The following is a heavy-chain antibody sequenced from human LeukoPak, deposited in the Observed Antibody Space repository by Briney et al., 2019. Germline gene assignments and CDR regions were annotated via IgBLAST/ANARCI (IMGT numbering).Heavy chain of an antibody. Sequence: GASVKVSCKASGYTFTNYAISWVRQAPGQGLEWVARISGYNGNTDYAQKVKDRVTVTADTSTAYLEMRGLTSDDTAVYYCARDHGDFVGVRVGFDSWGKGTLVTVSS. D-gene: IGHD4-17*01. CDR2: ISGYNGNT. CDR3: ARDHGDFVGVRVGFDS. J-gene: IGHJ4*02. CDR1: GYTFTNYA. V-gene: IGHV1-18*01.